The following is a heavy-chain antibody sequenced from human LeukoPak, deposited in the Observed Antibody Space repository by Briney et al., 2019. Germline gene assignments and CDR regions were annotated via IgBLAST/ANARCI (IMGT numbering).Heavy chain of an antibody. CDR2: IRYDGSNK. V-gene: IGHV3-30*02. CDR1: GSTFSSYG. J-gene: IGHJ4*02. CDR3: AKDLRELLPPGY. Sequence: SGGSLRLSCAASGSTFSSYGMHWVRQAPGKGLEWVAFIRYDGSNKYYADSVKGRFTISRDNSKNTLYLQMNSMRAEDTAVYYCAKDLRELLPPGYWGQGTLVTVSS. D-gene: IGHD1-26*01.